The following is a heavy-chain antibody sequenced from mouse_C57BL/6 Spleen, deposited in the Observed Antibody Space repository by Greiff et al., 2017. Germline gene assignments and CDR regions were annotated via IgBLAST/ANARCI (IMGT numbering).Heavy chain of an antibody. J-gene: IGHJ2*01. CDR2: IDPSDSYT. V-gene: IGHV1-50*01. CDR3: ARTTTGGFYFDY. Sequence: QVQLQQPGAELVKPGASVKLSCKASGYTFTSYWMQWVKQRPGQGLEWIGEIDPSDSYTNYNQKFKGKATLTVDTSSSTAYMQLSSLTSEDSAVYYCARTTTGGFYFDYWGQGTTLTVSS. CDR1: GYTFTSYW. D-gene: IGHD4-1*02.